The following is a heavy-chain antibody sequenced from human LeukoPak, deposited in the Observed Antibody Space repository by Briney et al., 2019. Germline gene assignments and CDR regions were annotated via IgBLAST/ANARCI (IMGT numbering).Heavy chain of an antibody. CDR2: TTSSGSTM. J-gene: IGHJ4*02. D-gene: IGHD4-23*01. CDR1: GFTFSSYE. V-gene: IGHV3-48*03. CDR3: ARGSYGGNSYFAY. Sequence: PGGSLRLSCAASGFTFSSYEMNWVRQAPGKGLEWVSYTTSSGSTMYYADSVKGRFTIFRDNAKNSLYLQMNSLRAEDTAVYYCARGSYGGNSYFAYWGQGTLVTVSS.